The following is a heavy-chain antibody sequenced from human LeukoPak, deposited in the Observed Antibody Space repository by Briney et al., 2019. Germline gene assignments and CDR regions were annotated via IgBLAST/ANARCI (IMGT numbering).Heavy chain of an antibody. CDR3: ARDQGGILTGYYTEFDY. CDR2: INSDGSST. J-gene: IGHJ4*02. D-gene: IGHD3-9*01. CDR1: GFTFSSYW. V-gene: IGHV3-74*01. Sequence: GGSLRLSCAASGFTFSSYWMHWVRQAPGKGLVWVSRINSDGSSTSYADSVRGRFTISRDNAKNTLYLQMNSLRAEDTAVYYCARDQGGILTGYYTEFDYWGQGTLVTVSS.